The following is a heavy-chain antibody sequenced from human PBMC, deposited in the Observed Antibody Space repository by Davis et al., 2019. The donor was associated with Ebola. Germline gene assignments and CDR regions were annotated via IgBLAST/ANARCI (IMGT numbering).Heavy chain of an antibody. CDR2: ISSSGSTI. CDR1: AFTFTSYE. J-gene: IGHJ5*02. V-gene: IGHV3-48*03. Sequence: PGGSLRLSCAASAFTFTSYEMNWVRQAPGEGMEWVSYISSSGSTIYYADSVKGRFTISRDNAMNSLYLQMNSLRAEDTAVYYCAREVLNWFDPWGQGTLVTVSS. CDR3: AREVLNWFDP.